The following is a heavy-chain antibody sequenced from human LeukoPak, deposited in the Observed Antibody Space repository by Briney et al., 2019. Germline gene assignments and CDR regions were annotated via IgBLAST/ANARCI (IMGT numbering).Heavy chain of an antibody. CDR1: GYTFTSYG. D-gene: IGHD2-2*01. V-gene: IGHV1-18*01. CDR3: ARDDCTSASCYLAY. CDR2: ISTYNGNT. Sequence: ASVKVSCKASGYTFTSYGISWVRQAPGPGLEWMGWISTYNGNTNYAREFQGRVTMTTDTSTSTAYMELRSLRSDDTAVYYCARDDCTSASCYLAYWGQGTLVTVSS. J-gene: IGHJ4*02.